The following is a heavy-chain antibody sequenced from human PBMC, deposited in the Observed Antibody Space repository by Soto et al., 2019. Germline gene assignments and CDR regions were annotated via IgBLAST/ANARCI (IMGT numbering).Heavy chain of an antibody. Sequence: GGSLRLSCVASGFTFSSYAMHWVRQAPGKGLEWVAVIPYDGSNKYYADSVKGRFTISRDNSKNTLYLQMNSLRAEDTAVYYCARDPRKSIAVAFFDYWGQGTLVTVSS. V-gene: IGHV3-30-3*01. J-gene: IGHJ4*02. CDR3: ARDPRKSIAVAFFDY. CDR2: IPYDGSNK. D-gene: IGHD6-19*01. CDR1: GFTFSSYA.